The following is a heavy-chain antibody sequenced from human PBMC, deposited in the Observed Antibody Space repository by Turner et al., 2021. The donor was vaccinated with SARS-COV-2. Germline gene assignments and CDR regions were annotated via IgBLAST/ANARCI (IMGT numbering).Heavy chain of an antibody. D-gene: IGHD3-10*01. V-gene: IGHV4-39*01. CDR2: SNYSGRT. Sequence: LQLLDSCPGLVQPSETLSLTCPVSGGSISSSSYYCGWILQPPGKGLEWIGTSNYSGRTYYNTSIKSRVTISVDTTKNKYTLKLSTGTDEDTAEYYCGRLGGCGDDGDYWGQGTLVTVSS. CDR3: GRLGGCGDDGDY. CDR1: GGSISSSSYY. J-gene: IGHJ4*02.